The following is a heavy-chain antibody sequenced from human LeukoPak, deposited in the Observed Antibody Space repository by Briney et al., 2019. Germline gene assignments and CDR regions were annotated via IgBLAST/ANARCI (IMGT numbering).Heavy chain of an antibody. CDR3: ARGETSVVTNFDY. V-gene: IGHV4-31*03. CDR1: GGSISSGGYY. J-gene: IGHJ4*02. Sequence: SETLSLTCTVSGGSISSGGYYWSWIRQHPGKGLEWIGYIYYSGTTYYSPSLKSRVTISVDTSKNLFSLKLSSVTAADTAVYYCARGETSVVTNFDYWGQGTLVTVSS. D-gene: IGHD4-23*01. CDR2: IYYSGTT.